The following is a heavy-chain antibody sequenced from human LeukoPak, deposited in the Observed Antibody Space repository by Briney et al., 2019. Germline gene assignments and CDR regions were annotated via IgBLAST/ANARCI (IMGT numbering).Heavy chain of an antibody. V-gene: IGHV1-46*01. CDR3: ARAEAYCSGGSCYCGYFDY. J-gene: IGHJ4*02. D-gene: IGHD2-15*01. CDR1: GYTFTSYY. CDR2: INPSGGST. Sequence: ASVRVTCKASGYTFTSYYMHWVRQAPGQGLEWMGIINPSGGSTSYAQKFQGRVTMTRDTSTSTVYMELSSLRSEDTAVYYCARAEAYCSGGSCYCGYFDYWGGGILAIVSS.